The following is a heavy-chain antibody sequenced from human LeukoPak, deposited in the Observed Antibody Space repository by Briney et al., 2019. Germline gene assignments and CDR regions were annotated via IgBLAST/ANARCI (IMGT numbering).Heavy chain of an antibody. J-gene: IGHJ4*02. V-gene: IGHV1-69*05. CDR2: IIPIFGTA. Sequence: SVKVSCKASGGTFSSYAISWVRQAPGQGLEWMGGIIPIFGTANYAQEFQGRVTMSTDTSTNTAYMELRSLTSDDTAVYYCARSILVGAIGGFDYWGQGTQVTVSS. CDR1: GGTFSSYA. D-gene: IGHD1-26*01. CDR3: ARSILVGAIGGFDY.